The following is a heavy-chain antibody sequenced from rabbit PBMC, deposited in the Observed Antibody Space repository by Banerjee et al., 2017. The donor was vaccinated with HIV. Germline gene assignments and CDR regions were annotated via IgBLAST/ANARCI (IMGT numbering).Heavy chain of an antibody. CDR2: IYAGSSGST. V-gene: IGHV1S40*01. CDR3: ARGNAGYSGYDDGFDP. CDR1: GFSFSSSYW. Sequence: QSLEESGGDLVKPGASLTLTCTASGFSFSSSYWICWVRQAPGKGLEWIGCIYAGSSGSTYYASWAKGRFTISKTSSTTVTLQMTSLTAADTATYFCARGNAGYSGYDDGFDPWGPGTLVTVS. D-gene: IGHD7-1*01. J-gene: IGHJ2*01.